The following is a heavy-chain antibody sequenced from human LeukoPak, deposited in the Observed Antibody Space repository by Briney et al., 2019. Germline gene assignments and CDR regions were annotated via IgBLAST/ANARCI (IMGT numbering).Heavy chain of an antibody. Sequence: SETLSLTCAVYGGSFSGYYWSWIRQPPGKGLEWIGEINHSGSTNYNPSLKSRVTISVDTSKNQFSLKLSSVTAADTAVYYCARVTRKGAPRPTRSPTGYFDLWGRGTLVTVSS. D-gene: IGHD5-12*01. V-gene: IGHV4-34*01. CDR1: GGSFSGYY. J-gene: IGHJ2*01. CDR2: INHSGST. CDR3: ARVTRKGAPRPTRSPTGYFDL.